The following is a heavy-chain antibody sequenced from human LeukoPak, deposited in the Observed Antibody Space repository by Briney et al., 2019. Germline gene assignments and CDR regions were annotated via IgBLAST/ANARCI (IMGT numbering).Heavy chain of an antibody. J-gene: IGHJ4*02. Sequence: GGSLRLSCAASGFTFSSYAMSWVRQAPGKGLEWVSAISGSGGSTYYADSVKGRFTISRDNAKNSLYLQMNSLRAEDTAVYYCARRRDFIDYWGQGTLVTVSS. CDR3: ARRRDFIDY. D-gene: IGHD3/OR15-3a*01. V-gene: IGHV3-23*01. CDR2: ISGSGGST. CDR1: GFTFSSYA.